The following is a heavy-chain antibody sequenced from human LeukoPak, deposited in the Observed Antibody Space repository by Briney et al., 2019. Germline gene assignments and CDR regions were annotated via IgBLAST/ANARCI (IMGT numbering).Heavy chain of an antibody. Sequence: ASVKVSCKASGYTFTSYYMHWVRQAPGQGLEWMGWISAYNGNTNYAQKLQGRVTMTTDTSTSTAYMELRSLRSDDTAVYYCARVNYYDSHLASDYWGQGTLVTVSS. V-gene: IGHV1-18*04. CDR2: ISAYNGNT. D-gene: IGHD3-22*01. J-gene: IGHJ4*02. CDR1: GYTFTSYY. CDR3: ARVNYYDSHLASDY.